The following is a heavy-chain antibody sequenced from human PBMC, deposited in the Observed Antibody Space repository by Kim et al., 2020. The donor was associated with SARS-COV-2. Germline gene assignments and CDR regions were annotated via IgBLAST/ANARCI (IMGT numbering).Heavy chain of an antibody. CDR3: AVFLGATTSGWYDAFDI. D-gene: IGHD6-19*01. CDR1: GFTFSSYE. Sequence: GGSLRLSCAASGFTFSSYEMNWVRQAPGKGLEWVSYISSSGSTIYYADSVKGRFTISRDNAKNSLYLQMNSLRAEDTAVYYCAVFLGATTSGWYDAFDIWGQGTMVTVSS. J-gene: IGHJ3*02. CDR2: ISSSGSTI. V-gene: IGHV3-48*03.